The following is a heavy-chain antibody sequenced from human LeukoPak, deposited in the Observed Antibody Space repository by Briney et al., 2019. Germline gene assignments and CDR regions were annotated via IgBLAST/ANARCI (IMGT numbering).Heavy chain of an antibody. CDR3: ARAERIAAMSNYGMDV. J-gene: IGHJ6*02. CDR1: GGSISSGGYY. Sequence: PSETLSLTCTVSGGSISSGGYYWGWIRQHPGKGLEWIGYIYYSGSTYYNPSLKSRVTISVDTSKNQFSLKLSSVTAADTAVYYCARAERIAAMSNYGMDVWGQGTTVTVSS. D-gene: IGHD6-6*01. CDR2: IYYSGST. V-gene: IGHV4-31*03.